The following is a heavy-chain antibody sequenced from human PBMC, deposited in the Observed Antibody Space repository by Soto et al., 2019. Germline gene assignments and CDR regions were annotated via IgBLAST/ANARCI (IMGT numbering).Heavy chain of an antibody. CDR1: GYTFTSYD. CDR2: MNPTSGNT. V-gene: IGHV1-8*01. CDR3: ARTTTVSPGGYYYYGMDV. Sequence: QVQLVQSGAEVKKPGASVKVSCKASGYTFTSYDINWVRQATGQGLERMGWMNPTSGNTGYAQKIRGRVTMTRNTSISTAYMELSSLRSEDTAVYYCARTTTVSPGGYYYYGMDVWGQGTTVTVSS. J-gene: IGHJ6*02. D-gene: IGHD4-17*01.